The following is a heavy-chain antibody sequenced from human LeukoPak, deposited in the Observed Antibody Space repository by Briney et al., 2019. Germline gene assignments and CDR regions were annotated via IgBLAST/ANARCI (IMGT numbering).Heavy chain of an antibody. D-gene: IGHD5-24*01. J-gene: IGHJ4*02. V-gene: IGHV4-34*01. CDR3: ARDRDADGFDY. CDR1: GGSFSGYY. Sequence: TSETLSLTCAVYGGSFSGYYWSWIRQPPGKGLEWIGEINHSGSTNYNPSLKSRVTISVDTSKNQFSLKLSSVTAADTAVYYCARDRDADGFDYWGQGTLVTVSS. CDR2: INHSGST.